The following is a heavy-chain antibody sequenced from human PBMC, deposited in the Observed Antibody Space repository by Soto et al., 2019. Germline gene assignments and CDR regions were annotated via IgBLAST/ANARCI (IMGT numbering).Heavy chain of an antibody. CDR2: VYHTGRT. CDR1: GGSFKSGGYS. V-gene: IGHV4-61*08. Sequence: PXATLSLTFSFPGGSFKSGGYSWSGFRQPPGKGLEWIGYVYHTGRTSYNPSLKSRVSISMDTSKNQFSLNLDSVTAADTAVYFCARDFAYFDYWGQGTLVTV. CDR3: ARDFAYFDY. J-gene: IGHJ4*02. D-gene: IGHD3-3*01.